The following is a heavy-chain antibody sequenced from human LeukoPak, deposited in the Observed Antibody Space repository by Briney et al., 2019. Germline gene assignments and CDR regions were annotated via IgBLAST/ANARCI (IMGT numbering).Heavy chain of an antibody. CDR3: ARTREGLMVDAFGI. J-gene: IGHJ3*02. CDR2: ISSTSTFT. D-gene: IGHD1-26*01. CDR1: GFTVSNSY. V-gene: IGHV3-11*06. Sequence: PGGSLRLSCAASGFTVSNSYMSWVRQAPGKGLEWLSYISSTSTFTDYSDSVKGRFTISRDNAKNSLYLQMHSLRAEDTAVYYCARTREGLMVDAFGIWGQGTLVTVSS.